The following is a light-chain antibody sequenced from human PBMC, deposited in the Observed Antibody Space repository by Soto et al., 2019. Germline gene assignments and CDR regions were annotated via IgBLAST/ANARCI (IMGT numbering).Light chain of an antibody. Sequence: EMALTQFPGTLSLSLGERATLSCRASQSIGSSYLAWYQQKPGQAPRLLIYGASTRATGIPDRFSGGGSGTDFTLTINRVEPEDFAVYYCQQYHISPLTFGGGTKVEI. CDR1: QSIGSSY. V-gene: IGKV3-20*01. J-gene: IGKJ4*01. CDR3: QQYHISPLT. CDR2: GAS.